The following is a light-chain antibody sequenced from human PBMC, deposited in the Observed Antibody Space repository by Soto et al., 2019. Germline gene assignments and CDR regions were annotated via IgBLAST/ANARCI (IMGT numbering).Light chain of an antibody. CDR2: GAS. Sequence: EIVVTQSPATLSVSPGEGATLPCRASQSVSSNLAWYQQKPGQAPRLLIYGASARATGIPARFSGSGSGTDFTLTISSLQSEDFAVYYCQQYNNWPGTLGQGTKVDIK. CDR1: QSVSSN. CDR3: QQYNNWPGT. J-gene: IGKJ2*01. V-gene: IGKV3-15*01.